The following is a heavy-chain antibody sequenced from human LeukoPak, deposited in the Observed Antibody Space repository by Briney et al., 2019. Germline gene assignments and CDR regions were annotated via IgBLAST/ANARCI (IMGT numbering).Heavy chain of an antibody. Sequence: SETLSLTCTVSGGSISSYYWSWIRQPPGKGLEWIGYIYYSGSTNYNPSLKSRVTISVDTSKNQFSLKLSSVTAADTAVYYCAREGGYCSGGSCYQGYFDYWGQGTLVTVSS. CDR1: GGSISSYY. CDR2: IYYSGST. J-gene: IGHJ4*02. CDR3: AREGGYCSGGSCYQGYFDY. V-gene: IGHV4-59*12. D-gene: IGHD2-15*01.